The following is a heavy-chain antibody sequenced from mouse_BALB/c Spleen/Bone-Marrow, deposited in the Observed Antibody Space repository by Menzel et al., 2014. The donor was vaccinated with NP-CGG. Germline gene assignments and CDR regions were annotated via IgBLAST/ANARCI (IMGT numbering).Heavy chain of an antibody. CDR2: IRLKSNNYAT. V-gene: IGHV6-6*02. CDR3: PRGGGGYAMDY. J-gene: IGHJ4*01. CDR1: GFTFSNYW. Sequence: EVKLMESGGGLVQPGGSMKLSCVASGFTFSNYWMNWVRQSPEKGLEWVAEIRLKSNNYATHYAESVKGRFTISRDDSKRSVSLRMNNLRAEKIGIFYCPRGGGGYAMDYWGQGTPVTVSS.